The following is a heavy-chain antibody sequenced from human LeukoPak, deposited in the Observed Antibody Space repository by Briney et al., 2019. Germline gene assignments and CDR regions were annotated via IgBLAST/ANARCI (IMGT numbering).Heavy chain of an antibody. CDR1: GGTFSSYA. CDR3: PRGGDYDILTGYLPSNWFDP. V-gene: IGHV1-69*06. D-gene: IGHD3-9*01. J-gene: IGHJ5*02. Sequence: ASVKLSCKASGGTFSSYAISWVRQAPGQGLEWMGGIIPIFGTANYAQKFQGRVTITADKSTSTAYMELSSLSSEDTAVYYCPRGGDYDILTGYLPSNWFDPWGQGTLVTVSS. CDR2: IIPIFGTA.